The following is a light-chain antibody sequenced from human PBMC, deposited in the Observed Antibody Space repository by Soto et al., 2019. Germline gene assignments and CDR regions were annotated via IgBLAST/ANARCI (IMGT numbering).Light chain of an antibody. V-gene: IGKV1-39*01. J-gene: IGKJ1*01. CDR2: AAS. CDR1: QSISTY. Sequence: DIQLTQSPSSLSASVGDRVTITCRASQSISTYLNWYQQKPGKAPKLLIYAASSLQSGVPSRFSGSGSGTDFTLTISSLRPEDFATYYSQQSYSTPRTFGQGTKVEIK. CDR3: QQSYSTPRT.